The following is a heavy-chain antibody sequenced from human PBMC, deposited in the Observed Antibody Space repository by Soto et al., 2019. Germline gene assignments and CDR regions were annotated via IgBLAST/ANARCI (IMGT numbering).Heavy chain of an antibody. Sequence: PSETLSLTCTVSGGSISSYYWSWIRQPPGKGLERIGYIYYSGSTNYNPSLKSRVTISVDTSKNQFSLKLSSVTAADTAVYYCSRGRDDCSGGSCYFRSFDYWGQGTLVTVSS. J-gene: IGHJ4*02. CDR3: SRGRDDCSGGSCYFRSFDY. D-gene: IGHD2-15*01. CDR2: IYYSGST. V-gene: IGHV4-59*01. CDR1: GGSISSYY.